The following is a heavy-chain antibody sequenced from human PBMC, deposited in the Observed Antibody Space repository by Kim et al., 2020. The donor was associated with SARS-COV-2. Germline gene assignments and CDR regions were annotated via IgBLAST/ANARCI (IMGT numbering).Heavy chain of an antibody. Sequence: NYAQKFQGRVTITADESTSTAYMELSSLRSEDTAVYYCALGVPEWELMAYWGQGTLVTVSS. CDR3: ALGVPEWELMAY. V-gene: IGHV1-69*01. J-gene: IGHJ4*02. D-gene: IGHD1-26*01.